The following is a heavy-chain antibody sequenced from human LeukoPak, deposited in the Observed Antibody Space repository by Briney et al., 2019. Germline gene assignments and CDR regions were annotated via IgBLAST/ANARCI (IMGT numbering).Heavy chain of an antibody. V-gene: IGHV3-23*01. Sequence: PGGSLRLSCAASGFTLSSYAMSWVRQAPGKGLEWVSAISGSGGSTYYADSVKGRFTISRDNSKNTLYLQMNSLRAEDTAVYYCAKDLFSSYGPTFFDYWGQGTLVTVSS. J-gene: IGHJ4*02. CDR2: ISGSGGST. CDR1: GFTLSSYA. CDR3: AKDLFSSYGPTFFDY. D-gene: IGHD6-6*01.